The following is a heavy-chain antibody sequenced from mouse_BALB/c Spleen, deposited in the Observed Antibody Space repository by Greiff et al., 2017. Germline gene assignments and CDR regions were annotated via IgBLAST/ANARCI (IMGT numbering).Heavy chain of an antibody. D-gene: IGHD6-1*01. CDR3: ASANGAWFAY. J-gene: IGHJ3*01. V-gene: IGHV5-4*02. Sequence: EVQGVESGGGLVKPGGSLKLSCAASGFTFSDYYMYWVRQTPEKRLEWVATISDGGSYTYYPDSVKGRFTISRDNAKNNLYLQMSSLKSEDTAMYCCASANGAWFAYWGQGTLVTVSA. CDR2: ISDGGSYT. CDR1: GFTFSDYY.